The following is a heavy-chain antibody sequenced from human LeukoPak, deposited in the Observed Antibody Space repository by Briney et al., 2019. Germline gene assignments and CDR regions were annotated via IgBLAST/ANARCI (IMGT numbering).Heavy chain of an antibody. Sequence: GGSLRLSCAASGFTFSSYAMSWVRQAPGKGLEWVSAISGSGGSTYYADSVKGRFTISRDNSKNTLYLQMNSLRAEDTAVYYCAKDQVRGYSYGIVDYWGQGTLVTVSS. D-gene: IGHD5-18*01. V-gene: IGHV3-23*01. J-gene: IGHJ4*02. CDR3: AKDQVRGYSYGIVDY. CDR1: GFTFSSYA. CDR2: ISGSGGST.